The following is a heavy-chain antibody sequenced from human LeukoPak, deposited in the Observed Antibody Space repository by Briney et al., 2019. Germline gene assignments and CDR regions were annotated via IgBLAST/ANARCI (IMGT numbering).Heavy chain of an antibody. V-gene: IGHV4-31*03. CDR2: IYYSGST. CDR1: GGSISSGGYY. D-gene: IGHD3-10*01. Sequence: PSETLSLTCTVSGGSISSGGYYWSWIRQLPGKGLEWIGYIYYSGSTYYNPSLKSRVTISVDTSKNQFSLKLSSVTAADTAVYYCARVGYGSGSQYFDYWGQGTLVTVSS. J-gene: IGHJ4*02. CDR3: ARVGYGSGSQYFDY.